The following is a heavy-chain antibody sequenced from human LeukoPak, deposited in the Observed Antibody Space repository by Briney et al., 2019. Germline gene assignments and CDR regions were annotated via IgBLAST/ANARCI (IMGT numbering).Heavy chain of an antibody. CDR3: ARGLDWFDP. CDR1: GFTISSNY. J-gene: IGHJ5*02. V-gene: IGHV3-53*01. D-gene: IGHD3-10*01. Sequence: TGGSLRLSCAASGFTISSNYMSWVRQAPGKGLEWVSVIYSCGSTYYADSVKGRLTISRYNSKNTLYLQMNSLRAEDTAVYYCARGLDWFDPWGQGTPVTVSS. CDR2: IYSCGST.